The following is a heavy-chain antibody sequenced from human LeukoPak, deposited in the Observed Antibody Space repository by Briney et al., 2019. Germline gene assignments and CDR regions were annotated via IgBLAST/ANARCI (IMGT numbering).Heavy chain of an antibody. CDR3: ARGSADSSGWYSPDY. CDR1: GFTFSSYS. J-gene: IGHJ4*02. D-gene: IGHD6-19*01. V-gene: IGHV3-48*04. Sequence: GGSLRLSCAASGFTFSSYSMNWVRQAPGKGLEWVSYISSSSTIYYADSVKGRFTISRDNAKNSLYLQMNSLRAEDTAVYYCARGSADSSGWYSPDYWGQGTLVTVSS. CDR2: ISSSSTI.